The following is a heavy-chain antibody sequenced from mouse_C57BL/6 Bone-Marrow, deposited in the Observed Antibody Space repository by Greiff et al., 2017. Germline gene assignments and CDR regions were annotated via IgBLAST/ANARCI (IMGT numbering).Heavy chain of an antibody. CDR1: GYTFTDYY. Sequence: EVKLQQSGPELVKPGASVKISCKASGYTFTDYYMNWVKQSHGKSLEWIGDINPNNGGTSYNQKFKGKATLTVDKSSSTAYMELRSLTSEDSAVYDCARFDGYFLWFAYWGQGTLVTVSA. CDR2: INPNNGGT. V-gene: IGHV1-26*01. D-gene: IGHD2-3*01. J-gene: IGHJ3*01. CDR3: ARFDGYFLWFAY.